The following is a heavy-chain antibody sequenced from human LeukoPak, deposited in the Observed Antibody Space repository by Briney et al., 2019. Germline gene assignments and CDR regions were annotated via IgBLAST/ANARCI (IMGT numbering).Heavy chain of an antibody. CDR3: ARDRITMVRGLITKNEPYNWFDP. CDR1: VYTFTVYY. Sequence: ASVKVSRKASVYTFTVYYMHWVRQAPGQGREWMGWINPKSGGTNYTQKLQGRVTLTRDTYIRTAYMEPSRLRSDDTSVYYCARDRITMVRGLITKNEPYNWFDPWGQGNLVTVSS. CDR2: INPKSGGT. D-gene: IGHD3-10*01. V-gene: IGHV1-2*02. J-gene: IGHJ5*02.